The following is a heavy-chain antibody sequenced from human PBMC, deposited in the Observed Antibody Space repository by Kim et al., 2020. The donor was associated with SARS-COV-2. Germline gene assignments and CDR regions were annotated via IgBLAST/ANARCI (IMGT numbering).Heavy chain of an antibody. CDR2: ATHSGNT. V-gene: IGHV4-59*12. CDR3: ARVRTAAGGSGMAV. D-gene: IGHD6-13*01. Sequence: SETLSLTCTVSGGSMSRYYWSWIRQPPGKGLEWIGYATHSGNTNYNPSFKSRVTISVDTSNNQFSLRLSSVTAADTAVYFCARVRTAAGGSGMAVCGQGTAATVSS. CDR1: GGSMSRYY. J-gene: IGHJ6*02.